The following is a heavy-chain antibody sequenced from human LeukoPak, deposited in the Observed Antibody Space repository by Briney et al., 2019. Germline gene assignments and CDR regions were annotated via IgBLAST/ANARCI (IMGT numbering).Heavy chain of an antibody. CDR2: INPNTGET. CDR1: GNTFTGNF. CDR3: ARGGIIAEPGTDCFDP. V-gene: IGHV1-2*02. D-gene: IGHD6-13*01. J-gene: IGHJ5*02. Sequence: ASVKVSCKASGNTFTGNFMHWLRQAPGQGLEWMGWINPNTGETNYAQNFQDRVTMTRDTSITTVYMELSRLTSGDTAVYYGARGGIIAEPGTDCFDPWGQGTLVTVSS.